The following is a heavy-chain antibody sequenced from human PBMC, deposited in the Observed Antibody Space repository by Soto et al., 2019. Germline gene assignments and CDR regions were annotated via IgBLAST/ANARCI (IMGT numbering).Heavy chain of an antibody. V-gene: IGHV1-18*01. CDR3: ASPVPGFDY. CDR2: ISAYNGNT. J-gene: IGHJ4*02. Sequence: GSSVKVSCKASGYPFTSYGISWVRQAPGQGLEWMGWISAYNGNTNYAQKLQGRVTMTTDTSTSTAYMELRSLRSDDTALYCCASPVPGFDYWGQGTLVTVSS. CDR1: GYPFTSYG.